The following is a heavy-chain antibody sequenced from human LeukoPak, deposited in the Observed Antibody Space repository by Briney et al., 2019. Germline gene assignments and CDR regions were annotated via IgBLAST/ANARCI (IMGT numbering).Heavy chain of an antibody. CDR3: AKGVSSSSLISYYYYMDV. CDR1: GFAFSSYA. V-gene: IGHV3-23*01. J-gene: IGHJ6*03. D-gene: IGHD6-6*01. Sequence: PWGSLRLSCAASGFAFSSYAMSWVRQAPGKGLEWVSAISCSGGSTYYADSVKGRFTISRDNSKNTLYLQMNSLRAEDTAVYYCAKGVSSSSLISYYYYMDVWGKRTTVTVSS. CDR2: ISCSGGST.